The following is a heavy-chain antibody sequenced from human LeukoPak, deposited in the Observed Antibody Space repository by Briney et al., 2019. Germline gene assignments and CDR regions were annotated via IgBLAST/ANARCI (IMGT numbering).Heavy chain of an antibody. J-gene: IGHJ4*02. CDR1: GYTLTELS. D-gene: IGHD3-3*01. Sequence: GASVKVSCKVSGYTLTELSMHWVRQAPGKGLEWMGGFDPEDGETIYAQKFQGRVTMTEDTSTDTAYMELSSLRSEDTAVYYCATANYGFWSGYYGGYFDYWGQGTLVTVSS. CDR3: ATANYGFWSGYYGGYFDY. CDR2: FDPEDGET. V-gene: IGHV1-24*01.